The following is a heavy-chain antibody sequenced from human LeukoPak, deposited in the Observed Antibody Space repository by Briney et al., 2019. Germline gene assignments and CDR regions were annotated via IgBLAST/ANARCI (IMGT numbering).Heavy chain of an antibody. V-gene: IGHV3-74*01. Sequence: GGSLRLSCAASGFAFSSYWLHWVRQAPGKGLMWVSRIKSDGSETSYADSVKGRFTISRDNSKNTLYLQMNSLRAEDTAVYYCAKIPSAMVRGVTPFDYWGQGTLVTVSS. CDR3: AKIPSAMVRGVTPFDY. J-gene: IGHJ4*02. CDR2: IKSDGSET. CDR1: GFAFSSYW. D-gene: IGHD3-10*01.